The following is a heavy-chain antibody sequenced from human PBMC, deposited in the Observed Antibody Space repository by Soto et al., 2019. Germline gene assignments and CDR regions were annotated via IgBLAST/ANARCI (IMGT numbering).Heavy chain of an antibody. V-gene: IGHV4-30-4*01. D-gene: IGHD6-13*01. CDR3: ARREKAAGTVWWFGP. CDR1: GGSISSGDYY. Sequence: SETLSLTCTVSGGSISSGDYYWSWIRQPPGKGLEWIGYIYYSGSTYYNPSLKSRVPISVDTSKNQFSLKLSSVTAAHTPAYYCARREKAAGTVWWFGPWGKGTLVTVAS. CDR2: IYYSGST. J-gene: IGHJ5*02.